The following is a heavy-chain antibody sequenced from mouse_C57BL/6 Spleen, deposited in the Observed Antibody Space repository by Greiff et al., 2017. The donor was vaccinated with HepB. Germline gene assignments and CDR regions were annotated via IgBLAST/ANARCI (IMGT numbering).Heavy chain of an antibody. J-gene: IGHJ2*01. V-gene: IGHV5-6*01. CDR1: GFTFSSYG. CDR3: ASSPPDY. Sequence: EVKLQESGGDLVKPGGSLKLSCAASGFTFSSYGMSWVRQTPDKRLEWVATISSGGSYTYYPDSVKGRFTISRDNAKNTLYLQMSSLKSEDTAMYYCASSPPDYWGQGTTLTVSS. CDR2: ISSGGSYT. D-gene: IGHD6-2*01.